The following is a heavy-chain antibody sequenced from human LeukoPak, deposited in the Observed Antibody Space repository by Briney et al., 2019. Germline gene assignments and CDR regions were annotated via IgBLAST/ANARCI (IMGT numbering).Heavy chain of an antibody. Sequence: GGSLRLSCEASGITLRTYWMHWVRQAPGKGLEWVSCINPDGSDIRYADPVKGRFSISRDNARYMVSLQMNSLTVEDTAMCFCSTSLNLPGYWGQGTLVIVSS. V-gene: IGHV3-74*01. J-gene: IGHJ4*02. CDR2: INPDGSDI. CDR1: GITLRTYW. D-gene: IGHD4/OR15-4a*01. CDR3: STSLNLPGY.